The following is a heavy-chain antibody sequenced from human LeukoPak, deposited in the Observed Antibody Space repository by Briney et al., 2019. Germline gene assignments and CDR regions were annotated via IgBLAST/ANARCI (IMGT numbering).Heavy chain of an antibody. CDR3: VGRRGDGDYRPEY. V-gene: IGHV4-39*01. CDR1: GGSIGSTAYY. D-gene: IGHD4-17*01. J-gene: IGHJ4*02. Sequence: SETLSLTCSVSGGSIGSTAYYWGWIRQPPGKGLEWIGSIYYTGITYYNPSLKSRVTISLDTSRNQFSQKLNSVTAPETAVYYCVGRRGDGDYRPEYWGQGTLVTVSS. CDR2: IYYTGIT.